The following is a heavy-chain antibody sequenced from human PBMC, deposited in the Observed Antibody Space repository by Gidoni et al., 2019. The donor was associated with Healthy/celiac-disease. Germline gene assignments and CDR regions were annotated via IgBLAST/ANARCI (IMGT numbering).Heavy chain of an antibody. D-gene: IGHD6-19*01. CDR1: GFTFSSYW. J-gene: IGHJ6*02. Sequence: EVQLVESGGGLVQPGGSLRLSCAASGFTFSSYWMSWVRQAPGKGLEWVANIKQDGSEKYYVDSVKGRFTISRDNAKNSLYLQMNSLRAEETAVYYCARDSGSSGWYGYYYYYGMDVWGQGTTVTVSS. CDR2: IKQDGSEK. V-gene: IGHV3-7*01. CDR3: ARDSGSSGWYGYYYYYGMDV.